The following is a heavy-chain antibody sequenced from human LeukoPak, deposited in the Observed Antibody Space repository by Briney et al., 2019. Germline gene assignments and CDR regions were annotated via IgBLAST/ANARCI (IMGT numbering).Heavy chain of an antibody. Sequence: GGSLRLSCAASGFSVSSNYMSWVRQAPGKGLEWVSVIYSGGSTYYADSVKGRFTISRVNSKNTLYLQMNSLRAEDTAVYYCARDRGYYYDSSGLAAVWGKGTTVTVSS. D-gene: IGHD3-22*01. V-gene: IGHV3-53*01. CDR1: GFSVSSNY. CDR3: ARDRGYYYDSSGLAAV. CDR2: IYSGGST. J-gene: IGHJ6*04.